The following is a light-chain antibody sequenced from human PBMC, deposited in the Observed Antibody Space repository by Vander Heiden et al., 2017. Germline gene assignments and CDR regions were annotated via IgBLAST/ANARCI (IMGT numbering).Light chain of an antibody. CDR1: QSVSSTY. Sequence: EIVLTQSPATLSLSPGERATLSCRASQSVSSTYLAWYQQKPGQAPRLLISGASSRATGIPDRFSGSGAGTDFTLTISRLEPEDFAVYYCQQYVSTLWTFGQGSKVEIK. CDR3: QQYVSTLWT. V-gene: IGKV3-20*01. CDR2: GAS. J-gene: IGKJ1*01.